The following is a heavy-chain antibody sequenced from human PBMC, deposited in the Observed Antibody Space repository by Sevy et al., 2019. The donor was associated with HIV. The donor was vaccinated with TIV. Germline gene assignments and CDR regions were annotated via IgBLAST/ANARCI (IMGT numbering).Heavy chain of an antibody. CDR3: ARDGYNWNYDYYYGMDV. CDR2: IYTSGST. V-gene: IGHV4-4*07. CDR1: GGSISSYY. D-gene: IGHD1-20*01. Sequence: SETLSLTCTVSGGSISSYYWSWIRQPAGKGLEWIGRIYTSGSTNYNPSLKSRVTMSVDTSKNQFSLKLSSVTAADTAVYYCARDGYNWNYDYYYGMDVWGQGTTVTVSS. J-gene: IGHJ6*02.